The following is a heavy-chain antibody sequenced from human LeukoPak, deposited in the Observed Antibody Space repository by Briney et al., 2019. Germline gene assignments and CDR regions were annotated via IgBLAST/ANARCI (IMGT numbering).Heavy chain of an antibody. CDR3: ASGYYGSGIMYYYYYYMDV. CDR1: GFTFSSYS. V-gene: IGHV3-21*01. CDR2: ISSSSSYI. D-gene: IGHD3-10*01. J-gene: IGHJ6*03. Sequence: GGSLRLSCAASGFTFSSYSMNWVRQAPRKGLEWVSSISSSSSYIYYADSVKGRFTISRDNAKNSLYLQMNSLRAEDTAVYYCASGYYGSGIMYYYYYYMDVWGKGTTVIVSS.